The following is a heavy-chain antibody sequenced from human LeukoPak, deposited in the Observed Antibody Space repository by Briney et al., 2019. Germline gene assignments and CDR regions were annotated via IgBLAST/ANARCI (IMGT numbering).Heavy chain of an antibody. J-gene: IGHJ4*02. V-gene: IGHV4-39*07. CDR1: GGSISSSSYY. D-gene: IGHD3-22*01. CDR3: AREYYYDSGGWFPFDY. Sequence: PSETLSLTCTVSGGSISSSSYYWGWIRQPPGKGLEWIGSIYYSGSTYYNPSLKSRVTISVDTSKNQFSLKLSSVTAADTAVYYCAREYYYDSGGWFPFDYWGQGTLVTVSS. CDR2: IYYSGST.